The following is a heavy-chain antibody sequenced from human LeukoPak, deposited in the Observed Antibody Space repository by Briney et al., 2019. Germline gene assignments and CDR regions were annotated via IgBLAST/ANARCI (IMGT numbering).Heavy chain of an antibody. V-gene: IGHV3-21*01. CDR2: ISSSSSYI. J-gene: IGHJ4*02. D-gene: IGHD6-13*01. Sequence: GGSLRLSCAASGFTFSSYSMNWVRQAPGKGLEWLSSISSSSSYIYYADSVKGRFTISRDNAKNSLYLQMNSLRAEDTAVYYCARDPSVKGSSWYRGDYFDYWGQGTLVTVSS. CDR3: ARDPSVKGSSWYRGDYFDY. CDR1: GFTFSSYS.